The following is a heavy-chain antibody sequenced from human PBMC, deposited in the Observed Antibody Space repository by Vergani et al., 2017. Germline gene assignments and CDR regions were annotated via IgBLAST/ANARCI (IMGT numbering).Heavy chain of an antibody. J-gene: IGHJ4*02. CDR3: ARVGDFWRGCLFDY. CDR1: GYTFTSYA. Sequence: QVQLVQSGAEVKKPGASVKVSCKASGYTFTSYAMHWVRQAPGQRLEWMGWINAGNGNTKYSQKFQGRVNITRDTSASTAYMELGSLSSEDTAVYYCARVGDFWRGCLFDYWGQGTLVTVSS. D-gene: IGHD3-3*01. CDR2: INAGNGNT. V-gene: IGHV1-3*01.